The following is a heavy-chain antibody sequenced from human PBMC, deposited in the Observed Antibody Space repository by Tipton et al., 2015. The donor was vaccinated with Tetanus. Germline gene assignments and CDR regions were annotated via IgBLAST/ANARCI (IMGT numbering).Heavy chain of an antibody. CDR3: ARGRGLGPHEYFEH. Sequence: QLVQSGAEVKKPGASVKVSCKASGYTFTHYGVNWVRQAPGQGLEWMGWISPFNENVNYAEKFQGRLTMTTDRSTATVYMELRSRRSDDTAVYYCARGRGLGPHEYFEHWGQGTLVTVSS. CDR2: ISPFNENV. V-gene: IGHV1-18*01. J-gene: IGHJ5*02. CDR1: GYTFTHYG. D-gene: IGHD3/OR15-3a*01.